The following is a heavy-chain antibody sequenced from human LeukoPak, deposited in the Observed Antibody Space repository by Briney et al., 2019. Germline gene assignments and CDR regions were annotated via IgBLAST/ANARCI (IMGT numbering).Heavy chain of an antibody. CDR3: ASLYYGSGTYHFDY. D-gene: IGHD3-10*01. CDR2: INHSGST. Sequence: ASETLSLTCAVYGGSFSRSYWSWISQPPGKGLEWIGEINHSGSTNYNPSLKSRVTISVDTSKNQFSLKLSSVTAADTAVYYCASLYYGSGTYHFDYWGQGTLVTVSS. J-gene: IGHJ4*02. CDR1: GGSFSRSY. V-gene: IGHV4-34*01.